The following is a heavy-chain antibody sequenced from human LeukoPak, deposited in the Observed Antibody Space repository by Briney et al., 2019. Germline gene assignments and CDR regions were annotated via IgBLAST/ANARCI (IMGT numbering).Heavy chain of an antibody. V-gene: IGHV3-30*18. CDR2: ISYDGSNK. CDR3: AKGSEGYCSGGSCSDDAFDI. J-gene: IGHJ3*02. Sequence: GRSVRLSCAASGFTFSSYGMHWVRQAPGKGLEWVAVISYDGSNKYYADSVKGRFTISRDNSKNTLYLQMNSLRAEDTAVYYCAKGSEGYCSGGSCSDDAFDIWGQGTMVTVSS. D-gene: IGHD2-15*01. CDR1: GFTFSSYG.